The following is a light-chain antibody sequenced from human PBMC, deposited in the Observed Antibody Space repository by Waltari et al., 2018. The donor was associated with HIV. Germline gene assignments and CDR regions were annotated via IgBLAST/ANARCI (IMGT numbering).Light chain of an antibody. CDR2: GES. CDR1: QSVSSSY. J-gene: IGKJ3*01. CDR3: QQYGSSLFT. Sequence: EIVLTQSPGTLSLSPGERATLSCRASQSVSSSYLAWYQQKPGQAPRLLSYGESSRATGIPDRFSGSGSGTDFTLTISRLEPEDFAVYYCQQYGSSLFTFGPGTKVDIK. V-gene: IGKV3-20*01.